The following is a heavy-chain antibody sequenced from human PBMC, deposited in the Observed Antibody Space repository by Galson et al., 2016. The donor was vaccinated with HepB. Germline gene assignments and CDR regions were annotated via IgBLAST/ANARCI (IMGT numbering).Heavy chain of an antibody. D-gene: IGHD1-26*01. CDR3: ARDGPTWEPHAFDV. CDR2: ISSTGSFP. J-gene: IGHJ3*01. V-gene: IGHV3-11*06. Sequence: SLRLSCAASGFNFSHYYMSWIRQAPGKGLEWVSYISSTGSFPNYADSVKGRFTISRDNAKQSLSLQMNNLRVEDTGVYSCARDGPTWEPHAFDVWGQGTTVTVSS. CDR1: GFNFSHYY.